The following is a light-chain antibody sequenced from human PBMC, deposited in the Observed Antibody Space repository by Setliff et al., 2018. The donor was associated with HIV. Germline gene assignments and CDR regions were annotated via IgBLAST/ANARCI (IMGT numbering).Light chain of an antibody. Sequence: SYELTQPPSVSVVPGKTARITCEGDNIGGRRVHWHQQKPGQAPVLVVHDDKNRPSGIPDRFFGFNSGGTATLTISRVEAGDEADYYCQVLDSNTDRRWVFGGGTKVTVL. J-gene: IGLJ3*02. CDR2: DDK. CDR3: QVLDSNTDRRWV. V-gene: IGLV3-21*03. CDR1: NIGGRR.